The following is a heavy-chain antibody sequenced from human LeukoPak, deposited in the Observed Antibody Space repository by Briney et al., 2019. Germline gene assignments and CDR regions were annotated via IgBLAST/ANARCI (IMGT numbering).Heavy chain of an antibody. Sequence: ASVKVSCKASGYTFTSYGISWVRQAPGQGLEWMGWISAYNGNTNYAQKLQGRVTMTTDTSTSTAYMELRSLRSDDTAVYYCARDSMYYYDSSGYRAGAFDIWGRGTMVTVSS. V-gene: IGHV1-18*01. CDR2: ISAYNGNT. CDR3: ARDSMYYYDSSGYRAGAFDI. D-gene: IGHD3-22*01. J-gene: IGHJ3*02. CDR1: GYTFTSYG.